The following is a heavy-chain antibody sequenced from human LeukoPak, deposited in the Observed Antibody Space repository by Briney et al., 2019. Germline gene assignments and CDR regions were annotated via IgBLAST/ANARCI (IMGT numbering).Heavy chain of an antibody. V-gene: IGHV3-53*01. CDR2: IYSDST. J-gene: IGHJ4*02. CDR1: GFTVSSNS. CDR3: AKAVVIVPTATPFDY. D-gene: IGHD2-2*01. Sequence: GGSLRLSCTVSGFTVSSNSMSWVRQAPGKGLEWVSFIYSDSTHYSDSVKGRFTISRDNSKNTLYMQMNSLRAEDTAVYYCAKAVVIVPTATPFDYWGQGTLVTVSS.